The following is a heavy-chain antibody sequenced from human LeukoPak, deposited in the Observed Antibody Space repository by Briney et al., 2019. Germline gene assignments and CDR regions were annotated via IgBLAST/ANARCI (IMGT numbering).Heavy chain of an antibody. CDR1: GGSISSSSYY. Sequence: SETLSLTCTVSGGSISSSSYYWGWIRQPPGKGLEWIGEINHSGSTNYNPSLKSRVTISVDTSKNQFSLKLSSVTAADTAVYYCARSDSSGWAWSMDFDYWGQGTLVTVSS. CDR2: INHSGST. J-gene: IGHJ4*02. CDR3: ARSDSSGWAWSMDFDY. D-gene: IGHD6-19*01. V-gene: IGHV4-39*07.